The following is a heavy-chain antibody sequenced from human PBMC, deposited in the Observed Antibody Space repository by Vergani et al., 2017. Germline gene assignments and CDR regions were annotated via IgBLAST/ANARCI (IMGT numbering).Heavy chain of an antibody. CDR3: AKAPFGTGTTGYYFDY. CDR2: ISYDGSNK. D-gene: IGHD1-1*01. Sequence: QVQLVESGGGVVQPGRSLRLSCAASGFTFSSYGMHWVRQAPGKGLEWVAVISYDGSNKYYADSVKGRFTISRDNSKNTLYLQMNSLRAEDTAVYYCAKAPFGTGTTGYYFDYWCQGTLVTVSS. J-gene: IGHJ4*02. CDR1: GFTFSSYG. V-gene: IGHV3-30*18.